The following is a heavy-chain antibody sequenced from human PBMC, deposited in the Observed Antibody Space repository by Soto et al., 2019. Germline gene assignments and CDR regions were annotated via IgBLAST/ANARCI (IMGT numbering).Heavy chain of an antibody. CDR3: ARDLYFFGSGTSFDH. V-gene: IGHV3-48*03. D-gene: IGHD3-10*01. CDR1: GFTFSSYE. J-gene: IGHJ4*02. CDR2: IGTSGSTI. Sequence: EVQLVESGGGLVQPGGTLRLSCAASGFTFSSYEMNWVRQAPGAGLEWVSYIGTSGSTIYYSGSVKGRFTISRDNAKNSLYLQMNSLRAEDTAVYYCARDLYFFGSGTSFDHWGQGTLVTVSS.